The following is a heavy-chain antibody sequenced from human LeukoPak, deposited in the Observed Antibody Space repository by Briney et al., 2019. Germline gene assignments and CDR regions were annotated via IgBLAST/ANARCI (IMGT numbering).Heavy chain of an antibody. CDR2: IDPSDSYT. V-gene: IGHV5-10-1*01. CDR3: GYCSGTSCYENWFDP. Sequence: GESLKISCKGSGYSFTSYWISWVRQMPGKGLEWMGRIDPSDSYTNYSPSFQGHVTISADKSISTAYLQWSSLKASDTAMYYCGYCSGTSCYENWFDPWGQGTLVTVSS. J-gene: IGHJ5*02. CDR1: GYSFTSYW. D-gene: IGHD2-2*01.